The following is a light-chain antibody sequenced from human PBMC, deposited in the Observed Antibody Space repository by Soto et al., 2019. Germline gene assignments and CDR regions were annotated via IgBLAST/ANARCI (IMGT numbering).Light chain of an antibody. CDR1: QSVSSSY. CDR2: GAS. V-gene: IGKV3-20*01. Sequence: DIVLTQSPGTLSLSPGERATLSCRASQSVSSSYFAWYQQKPGQAPRLLIYGASSRATGIPDRFSGSGSGTDFTLTISSLESEDFAVYYCQQYGVSPQTFGQGTKVEFK. J-gene: IGKJ1*01. CDR3: QQYGVSPQT.